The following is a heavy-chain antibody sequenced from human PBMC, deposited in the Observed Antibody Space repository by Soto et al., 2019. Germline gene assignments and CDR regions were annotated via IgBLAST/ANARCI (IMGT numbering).Heavy chain of an antibody. CDR2: IQSGGST. J-gene: IGHJ6*03. D-gene: IGHD2-15*01. Sequence: EVQLVESGADLVQPGGSLRLSCAASGFTVSSHYMNWVRQAPGKRLEWVSLIQSGGSTFYADSVKGRFTISRDNSKNTLFLQMNSPRVEDTAMYYCSRDDVYCSGGSCYGVAMEVWGRGTTVTVSS. V-gene: IGHV3-66*01. CDR1: GFTVSSHY. CDR3: SRDDVYCSGGSCYGVAMEV.